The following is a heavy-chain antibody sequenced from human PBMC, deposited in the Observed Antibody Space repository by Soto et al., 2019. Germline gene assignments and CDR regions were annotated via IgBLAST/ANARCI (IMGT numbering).Heavy chain of an antibody. CDR3: AKEGRLTRGVIFDY. CDR1: SGSISSSN. Sequence: LSLTCAVSSGSISSSNWWSGVRQPPGKGIEWVAVISDDGTKKYFADSMKGRFTISRDNSKNTLFLQMNSLRAEDTAVYYCAKEGRLTRGVIFDYWGRGSLVTVSS. V-gene: IGHV3-30*18. D-gene: IGHD3-10*01. CDR2: ISDDGTKK. J-gene: IGHJ4*02.